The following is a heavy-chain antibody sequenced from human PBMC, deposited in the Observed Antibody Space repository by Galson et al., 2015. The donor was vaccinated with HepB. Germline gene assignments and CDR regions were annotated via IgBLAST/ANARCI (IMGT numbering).Heavy chain of an antibody. CDR1: GGSIFSYF. V-gene: IGHV4-59*08. J-gene: IGHJ2*01. Sequence: LSLTCTVSGGSIFSYFWNWIRQPPGKGLEWIGYIYDSGTTNYNPSLKSRITMSIDTSRKQFSLNLSSVTAADTALYFCARRAAAGLHWYFDLWGRGTLVTVSS. CDR2: IYDSGTT. CDR3: ARRAAAGLHWYFDL. D-gene: IGHD6-13*01.